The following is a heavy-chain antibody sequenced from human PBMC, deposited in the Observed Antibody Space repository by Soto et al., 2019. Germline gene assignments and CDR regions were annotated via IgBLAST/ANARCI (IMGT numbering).Heavy chain of an antibody. CDR2: ISYDGSNK. J-gene: IGHJ5*02. CDR3: ASGLRGMAARQGWFDP. Sequence: QVQLVESGGGVVQPGRSLRLSCAASGFTFSSYAMHWVRQAPGKGRAWVAVISYDGSNKYYADSVKGRFTISRDNSKNTLYLHMTSTRAEDTAVYYCASGLRGMAARQGWFDPRGQGTLVTVSS. D-gene: IGHD6-6*01. V-gene: IGHV3-30-3*01. CDR1: GFTFSSYA.